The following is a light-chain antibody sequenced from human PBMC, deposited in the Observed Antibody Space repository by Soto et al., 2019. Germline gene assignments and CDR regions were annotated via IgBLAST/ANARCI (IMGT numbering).Light chain of an antibody. CDR1: ENVRTF. Sequence: EVVLTQSPATLSLSPGERATLSCRASENVRTFVDWYQQKPGQAPRLLIHGASNRATGIPARFSGSWSGTDFTLTISNLEPEDFAVYYCQQHSHWPPWTFGQGTKVDIK. J-gene: IGKJ1*01. CDR3: QQHSHWPPWT. CDR2: GAS. V-gene: IGKV3-11*01.